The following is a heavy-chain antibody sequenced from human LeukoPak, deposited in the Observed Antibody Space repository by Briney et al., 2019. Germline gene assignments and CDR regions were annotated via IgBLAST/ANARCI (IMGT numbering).Heavy chain of an antibody. CDR1: GYHFTSYW. Sequence: GESLKISFKGSGYHFTSYWIGWVRPVPGKGLEWMGIIYPGDSDTRYSPSFQGQVTISADQSIRTAYLQCRSLEASHTAIDYRAKEDYWGQGTLVTVSS. CDR3: AKEDY. J-gene: IGHJ4*02. CDR2: IYPGDSDT. V-gene: IGHV5-51*01.